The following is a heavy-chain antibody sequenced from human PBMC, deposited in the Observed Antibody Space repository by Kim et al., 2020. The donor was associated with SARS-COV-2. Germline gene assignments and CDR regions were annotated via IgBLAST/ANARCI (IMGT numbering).Heavy chain of an antibody. CDR2: GST. J-gene: IGHJ3*02. V-gene: IGHV4-31*02. Sequence: GSTSYNPSLKSRVTISVDTSKNQFSLKLSSVTAADTAVYYCARESSGAFDIWGQGTMVTVSS. D-gene: IGHD3-22*01. CDR3: ARESSGAFDI.